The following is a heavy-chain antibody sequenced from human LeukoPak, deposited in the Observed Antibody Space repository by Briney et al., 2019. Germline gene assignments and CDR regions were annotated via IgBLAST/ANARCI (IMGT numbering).Heavy chain of an antibody. CDR2: INHSGST. Sequence: SETLSLTCAVYGGSFSGYYWSWIRQPPGKGLEWIGEINHSGSTNYNPSLKSRVTISVDTSKNQFSLKLSSVTAADTAVYYCARPQGRRSLQPLDYWGQGTLVTVSS. CDR3: ARPQGRRSLQPLDY. CDR1: GGSFSGYY. V-gene: IGHV4-34*01. D-gene: IGHD5-24*01. J-gene: IGHJ4*02.